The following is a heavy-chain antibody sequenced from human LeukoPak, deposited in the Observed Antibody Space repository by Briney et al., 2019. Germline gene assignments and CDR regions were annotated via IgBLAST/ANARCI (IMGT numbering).Heavy chain of an antibody. CDR1: GFTFSTSN. Sequence: GGSLRLSCAASGFTFSTSNMNWVRQTPEKGLEWVSTITPGGSNMYYHDSVKGRFTISRDNAKNLLFLQMNGLRAEDTAVYYCASWSGSSVLDYWGQGTLVTVSS. CDR3: ASWSGSSVLDY. V-gene: IGHV3-21*01. J-gene: IGHJ4*02. CDR2: ITPGGSNM. D-gene: IGHD3-3*01.